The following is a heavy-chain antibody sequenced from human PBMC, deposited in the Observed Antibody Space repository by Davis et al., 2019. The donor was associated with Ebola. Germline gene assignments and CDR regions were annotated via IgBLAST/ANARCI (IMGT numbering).Heavy chain of an antibody. CDR1: GGTFSKYA. CDR2: IIPISRTS. Sequence: AASVKVSCKASGGTFSKYAISWVRQAPGQGLAWMGGIIPISRTSNYAQKFQGRVTITADESTNTAYMELSSLRSEDTAVYYCAWGSSSYYYYGMDVWGQGTTVTVSS. D-gene: IGHD7-27*01. CDR3: AWGSSSYYYYGMDV. V-gene: IGHV1-69*13. J-gene: IGHJ6*02.